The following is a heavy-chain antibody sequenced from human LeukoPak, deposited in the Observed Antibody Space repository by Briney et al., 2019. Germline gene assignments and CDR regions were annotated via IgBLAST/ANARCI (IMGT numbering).Heavy chain of an antibody. V-gene: IGHV1-69*13. Sequence: GASVKVSCKASGGTFSSYAISWVRQAPGQGLEWMGGIIPIFGTANYAQKFQGRVTITADESTSTAYMELSSLRSEDTAVYYCARGSRFGEPHWFDPWGQGTLVTVSS. J-gene: IGHJ5*02. CDR2: IIPIFGTA. CDR1: GGTFSSYA. CDR3: ARGSRFGEPHWFDP. D-gene: IGHD3-10*01.